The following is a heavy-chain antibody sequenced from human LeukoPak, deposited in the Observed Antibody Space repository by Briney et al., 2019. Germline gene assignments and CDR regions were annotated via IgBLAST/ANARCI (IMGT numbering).Heavy chain of an antibody. D-gene: IGHD3-3*01. V-gene: IGHV4-59*08. CDR3: ARHQSGSTYAY. J-gene: IGHJ4*02. CDR1: GGSISTNY. Sequence: SETLSLTCSVSGGSISTNYWSCIRQPPGKGLEWIGYISYSGNANYNASLETRATISVDTSKNLFSLRLSSVTAADTAVYYCARHQSGSTYAYWGQGILVTVSS. CDR2: ISYSGNA.